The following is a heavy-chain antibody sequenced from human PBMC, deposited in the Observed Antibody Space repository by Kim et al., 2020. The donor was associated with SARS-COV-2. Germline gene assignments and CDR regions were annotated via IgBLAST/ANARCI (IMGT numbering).Heavy chain of an antibody. CDR1: GGSFSGYY. CDR2: INHSGST. V-gene: IGHV4-34*01. D-gene: IGHD6-19*01. CDR3: ASTRYSSGWLFDY. Sequence: SETLSLTCAVYGGSFSGYYWSWIRQPLGKGLEWIGEINHSGSTNYNPSLKSRVTISVDTSKNQFSLKLSSVTAADTAVYYCASTRYSSGWLFDYWGQGTL. J-gene: IGHJ4*02.